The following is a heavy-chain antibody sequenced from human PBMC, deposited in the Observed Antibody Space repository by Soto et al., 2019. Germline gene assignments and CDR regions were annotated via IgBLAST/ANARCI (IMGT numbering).Heavy chain of an antibody. CDR2: ISSSSSYI. CDR1: GFTFSSYS. V-gene: IGHV3-21*01. D-gene: IGHD6-13*01. CDR3: ARDSSSWVNWYFDL. Sequence: GGSLRFSCAASGFTFSSYSMNWVRQAPGKGLEWVPSISSSSSYIYYADSVKGRFTISRDNAKNSLYLQMNSLRAEDTAVYYCARDSSSWVNWYFDLWGRGTLVTVSS. J-gene: IGHJ2*01.